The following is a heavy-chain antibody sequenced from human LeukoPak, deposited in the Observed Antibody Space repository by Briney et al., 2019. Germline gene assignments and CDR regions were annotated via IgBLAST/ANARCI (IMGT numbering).Heavy chain of an antibody. CDR1: GFTFRGSA. Sequence: GGSLRLSCAASGFTFRGSAIHWVRQPSGKGLEWVGRIRSKANSYATAYAASVKGRFTISRDDSKNTAYLQMNSLKTEDTAVYYCTRRGRGFGKLLIDWGQGTLVTVSS. J-gene: IGHJ4*02. D-gene: IGHD3-10*01. CDR3: TRRGRGFGKLLID. V-gene: IGHV3-73*01. CDR2: IRSKANSYAT.